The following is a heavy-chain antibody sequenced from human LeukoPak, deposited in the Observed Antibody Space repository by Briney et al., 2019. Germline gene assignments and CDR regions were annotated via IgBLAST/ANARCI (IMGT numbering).Heavy chain of an antibody. CDR1: GGSITSHY. V-gene: IGHV4-59*08. Sequence: PSETLSPTCSVSGGSITSHYWSWIRQSPGKGLEWISYISYTGSPRYNPSFQSRVTISLDTSKTHFSLKLTSVTAADTAVYYCARLLNNDNAGDPDTFDMWGPGTMVTVSS. J-gene: IGHJ3*02. CDR2: ISYTGSP. D-gene: IGHD4-17*01. CDR3: ARLLNNDNAGDPDTFDM.